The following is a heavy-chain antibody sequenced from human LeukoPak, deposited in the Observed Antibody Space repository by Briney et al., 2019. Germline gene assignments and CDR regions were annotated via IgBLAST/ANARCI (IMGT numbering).Heavy chain of an antibody. V-gene: IGHV4-61*01. J-gene: IGHJ4*02. Sequence: SETLSLTCTVSGGSVSSGSYYWSWIRQPPGKGLEWIGYIYYSGGTNYNPSLKSRVTISVDTSKNQFSLKLSSVTAADTAVYYCARGGYDFWSGYRAFDYWGQGTLVTVSS. CDR1: GGSVSSGSYY. CDR2: IYYSGGT. D-gene: IGHD3-3*01. CDR3: ARGGYDFWSGYRAFDY.